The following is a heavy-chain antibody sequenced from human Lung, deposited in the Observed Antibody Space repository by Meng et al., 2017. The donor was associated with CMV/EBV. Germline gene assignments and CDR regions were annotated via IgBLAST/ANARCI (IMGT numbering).Heavy chain of an antibody. Sequence: AXVXVSXXASGYTFTGYNMHWVRQAPGQGLEWMGWINPDSGDTRYAEKFQGRVTLTRDTSITTAYMELSRLKSDDTAVFFCARLFHTSLGTNYYYGMDVWGQGTXVTVSS. D-gene: IGHD3-10*01. CDR2: INPDSGDT. J-gene: IGHJ6*02. CDR1: GYTFTGYN. CDR3: ARLFHTSLGTNYYYGMDV. V-gene: IGHV1-2*02.